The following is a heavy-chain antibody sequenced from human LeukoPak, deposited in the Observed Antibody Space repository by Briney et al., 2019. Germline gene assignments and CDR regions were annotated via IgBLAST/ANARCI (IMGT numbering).Heavy chain of an antibody. CDR3: ARLRKDIVVVPAALSRAFDI. J-gene: IGHJ3*02. CDR2: INHSGST. V-gene: IGHV4-34*01. Sequence: PSETLSLTCAVYGGSFSGYYWSWIRQPTGKGLEWIGEINHSGSTNYNPSLKSRVTISVDTSKNQFSLKLSSVTAADTAVYYCARLRKDIVVVPAALSRAFDIWGQGTMVTVSS. CDR1: GGSFSGYY. D-gene: IGHD2-2*01.